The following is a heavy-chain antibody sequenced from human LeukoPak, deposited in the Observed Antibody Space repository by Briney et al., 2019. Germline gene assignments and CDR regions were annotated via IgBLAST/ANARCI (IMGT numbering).Heavy chain of an antibody. CDR3: VSCQHDDYNSLDYFDY. CDR1: GFTFSSYS. V-gene: IGHV3-21*01. D-gene: IGHD5-24*01. Sequence: KPGGSLRLSCAASGFTFSSYSMNWARQAPGKGLEWVSSISRSSGSIYYADSVKGRFTISRDNAKNSLYLQMNSLRAEDTAVYYCVSCQHDDYNSLDYFDYWGQGTLVTVSS. CDR2: ISRSSGSI. J-gene: IGHJ4*02.